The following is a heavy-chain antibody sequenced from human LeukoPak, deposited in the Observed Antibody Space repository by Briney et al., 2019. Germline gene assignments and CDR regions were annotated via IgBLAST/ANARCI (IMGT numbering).Heavy chain of an antibody. V-gene: IGHV1-46*01. D-gene: IGHD2-15*01. CDR2: INPSGGST. CDR3: ARGDRHANCSGVSCYSGGFLH. Sequence: ASVKVSCKASGYTFSIYYMHCVRQAPGQGLEWMGIINPSGGSTSYAQKFQGRVTMTRDTSTSTVYMELSSLRSEDTAVYYCARGDRHANCSGVSCYSGGFLHWRRGTLVTVSS. J-gene: IGHJ4*02. CDR1: GYTFSIYY.